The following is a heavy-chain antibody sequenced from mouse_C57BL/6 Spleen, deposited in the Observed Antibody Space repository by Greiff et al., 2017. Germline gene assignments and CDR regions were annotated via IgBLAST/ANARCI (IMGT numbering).Heavy chain of an antibody. J-gene: IGHJ4*01. CDR3: ARSKTAQAFYYAMDY. D-gene: IGHD3-2*02. Sequence: EVMLVESGGGLVQPGGSLSLSCAASGFTFTDYYMSWVRQPPGKALEWLGFIRNKANGYTTEYSASVKGRFTISRDNSQSILYLQMNALRAEDSATYYCARSKTAQAFYYAMDYWGQGTSVTVSS. CDR1: GFTFTDYY. V-gene: IGHV7-3*01. CDR2: IRNKANGYTT.